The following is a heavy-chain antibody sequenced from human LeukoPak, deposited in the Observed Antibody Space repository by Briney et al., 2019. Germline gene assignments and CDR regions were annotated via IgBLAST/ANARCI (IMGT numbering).Heavy chain of an antibody. V-gene: IGHV3-9*01. CDR2: ISWNSGSI. CDR3: VKDLDSTGYSPLT. Sequence: GGSLRLSCAASGFTFDDYAMHWVRQAPGKGLEWVSGISWNSGSIGYADSVKGRFTVSRDNAKNSLYLQMNSLRAEDTALYYCVKDLDSTGYSPLTWGQGTLVTVSS. CDR1: GFTFDDYA. D-gene: IGHD3-22*01. J-gene: IGHJ4*02.